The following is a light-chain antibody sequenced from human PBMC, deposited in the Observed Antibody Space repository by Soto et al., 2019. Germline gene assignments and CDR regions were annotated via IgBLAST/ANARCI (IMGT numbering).Light chain of an antibody. CDR2: AAS. V-gene: IGKV1-9*01. Sequence: DIQLTQSPSFLSASVGDRVTITCRASQGISSYLAWYQQKPGKAPKLLIYAASTLQSGVPSRFXGSGSGTEFTLAISSLQPEDFAAYDCQQLNSYPRVTFGGGTKVEIK. CDR1: QGISSY. J-gene: IGKJ4*01. CDR3: QQLNSYPRVT.